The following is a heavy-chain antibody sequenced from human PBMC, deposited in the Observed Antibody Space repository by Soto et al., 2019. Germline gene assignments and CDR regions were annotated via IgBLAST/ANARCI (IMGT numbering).Heavy chain of an antibody. D-gene: IGHD6-6*01. Sequence: SVKVSCKASGGTFSSYTISWVRQAPGQGLEWMGRIIPILGIANYAQKFQGRVTITADKSTSTAYMELRSLRSDDTAVYYCERSSGSAYWFDPWGQGTLVTVSS. CDR3: ERSSGSAYWFDP. CDR1: GGTFSSYT. J-gene: IGHJ5*02. V-gene: IGHV1-69*02. CDR2: IIPILGIA.